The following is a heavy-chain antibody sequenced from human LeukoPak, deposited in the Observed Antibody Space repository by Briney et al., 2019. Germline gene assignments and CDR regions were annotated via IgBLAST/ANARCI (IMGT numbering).Heavy chain of an antibody. D-gene: IGHD1-26*01. CDR1: GGSIGSSSYY. CDR2: IYYGGGT. V-gene: IGHV4-39*01. J-gene: IGHJ6*03. CDR3: ARWKVGATPYYYYYMDV. Sequence: SETLSLTCAVFGGSIGSSSYYWGWIRQPPGKGLEWIGSIYYGGGTYYSPSLKSRVTISVDTSKTQFSLTLSSVTAADTAVYYCARWKVGATPYYYYYMDVWGKGTTVTVSS.